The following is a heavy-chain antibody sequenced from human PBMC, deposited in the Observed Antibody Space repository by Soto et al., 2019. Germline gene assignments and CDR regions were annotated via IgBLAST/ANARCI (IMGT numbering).Heavy chain of an antibody. CDR3: ARAGGRFEVVPAAGYGMDV. V-gene: IGHV1-2*04. Sequence: QVQLVQSGAEVKKPGASVKVSCKASGYTFTGYYMHWVRQAPGQGLEWMGWINPNSGGTNYAQKFQGWVTMTRDTSISTAYMELSRLRSDDTAVYYCARAGGRFEVVPAAGYGMDVWGQGTTVTVSS. CDR2: INPNSGGT. J-gene: IGHJ6*02. CDR1: GYTFTGYY. D-gene: IGHD2-2*01.